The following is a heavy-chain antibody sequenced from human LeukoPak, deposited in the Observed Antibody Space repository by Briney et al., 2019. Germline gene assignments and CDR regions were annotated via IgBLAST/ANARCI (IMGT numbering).Heavy chain of an antibody. D-gene: IGHD6-13*01. Sequence: GGSLRLSCAASGFTFSSYAMSWVRQAPGKGLEWVSAIGGSGGSTYYADSVKGRFTISRDNSKNTLYLQMNSLRAEDTAVYYCAKAGYSSSWLFDYWGQGTLVTVSS. CDR1: GFTFSSYA. CDR3: AKAGYSSSWLFDY. CDR2: IGGSGGST. V-gene: IGHV3-23*01. J-gene: IGHJ4*02.